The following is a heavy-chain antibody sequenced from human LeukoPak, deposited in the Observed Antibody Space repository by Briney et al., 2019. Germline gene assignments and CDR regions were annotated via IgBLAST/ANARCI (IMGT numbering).Heavy chain of an antibody. D-gene: IGHD2-2*01. V-gene: IGHV1-69*05. CDR3: ARIDCSSTSCHDAFDI. CDR1: GGTFSSYA. J-gene: IGHJ3*02. Sequence: ASVKVSCKASGGTFSSYAISWVRQAPGQGLEWMGGIIPIFGTANYAQKFQGRVTITTDESTSTAYMELSSLRSEDTAVYYCARIDCSSTSCHDAFDIWGQGTMVTVSS. CDR2: IIPIFGTA.